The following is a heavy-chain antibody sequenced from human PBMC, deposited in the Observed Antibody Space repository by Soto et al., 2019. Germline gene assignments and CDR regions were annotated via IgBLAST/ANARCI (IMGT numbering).Heavy chain of an antibody. V-gene: IGHV4-31*03. CDR2: IHHSGST. CDR3: ATMGTPATGLYYFDY. Sequence: PSETLSLTCNVSGGSISSGGYYWTWIRQHPGKGLEWIGNIHHSGSTFYNPSLKSRVSISVDTPKNQFSLKLSSVTAADTAVYYCATMGTPATGLYYFDYWGQGTLVTVSS. J-gene: IGHJ4*02. D-gene: IGHD2-15*01. CDR1: GGSISSGGYY.